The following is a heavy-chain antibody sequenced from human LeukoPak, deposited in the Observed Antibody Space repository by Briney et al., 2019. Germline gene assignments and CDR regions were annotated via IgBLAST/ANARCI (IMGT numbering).Heavy chain of an antibody. CDR2: IKEDGSEK. CDR1: GFTFSTYW. CDR3: ARGLTVKDY. D-gene: IGHD3-22*01. Sequence: GGSLRLSCAASGFTFSTYWMMWIRQAPGKGLEWVANIKEDGSEKYYVDSVKGRFTISRDGAKNSLYLQMNSLRAEDTAVYYCARGLTVKDYWGQGTLVTVSS. J-gene: IGHJ4*02. V-gene: IGHV3-7*01.